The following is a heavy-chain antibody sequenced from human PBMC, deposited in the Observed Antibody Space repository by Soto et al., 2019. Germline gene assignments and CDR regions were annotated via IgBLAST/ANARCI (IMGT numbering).Heavy chain of an antibody. CDR3: ARGRAALIWFGELWWFDP. Sequence: QVQLQQWGAGLLKPSETLSLTCAVYGGSFSGYCWSWIRQPPGKGLEWIGEINHSGSTNYNPSLKSRVTISVDTSKNQFSLKLSSVTAADTAVYYCARGRAALIWFGELWWFDPWGQGTLVTVSS. V-gene: IGHV4-34*01. D-gene: IGHD3-10*01. CDR2: INHSGST. CDR1: GGSFSGYC. J-gene: IGHJ5*02.